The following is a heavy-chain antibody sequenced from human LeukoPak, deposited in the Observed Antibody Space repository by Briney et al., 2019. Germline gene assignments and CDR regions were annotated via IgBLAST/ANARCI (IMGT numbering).Heavy chain of an antibody. Sequence: ASVKVSCKASGYTFTGYYMHWVRQAPGQGLEWMGRINPNSGGTNYAQKFQGRVTMTRDTSISTAYMELSRLRSDDTAVYYCASCGGDCYSEGSIDYWGQGTLVTVSS. CDR1: GYTFTGYY. CDR2: INPNSGGT. V-gene: IGHV1-2*06. J-gene: IGHJ4*02. D-gene: IGHD2-21*01. CDR3: ASCGGDCYSEGSIDY.